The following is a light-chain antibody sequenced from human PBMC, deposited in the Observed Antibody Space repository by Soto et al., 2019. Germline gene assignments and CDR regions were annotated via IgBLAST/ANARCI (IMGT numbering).Light chain of an antibody. Sequence: IVVKNSPATLSLSPGERATLSCRASQSVSSYLAWYQQKPGQAPRLLIYDASNRATGIPARFSGSGSGTDFTLTISSLEPEDFEVYYCQQRSNWPPTTFGQGTDWRL. J-gene: IGKJ5*01. CDR2: DAS. CDR3: QQRSNWPPTT. CDR1: QSVSSY. V-gene: IGKV3-11*01.